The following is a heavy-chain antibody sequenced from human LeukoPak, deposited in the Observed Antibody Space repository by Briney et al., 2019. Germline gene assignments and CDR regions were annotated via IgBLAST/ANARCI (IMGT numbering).Heavy chain of an antibody. CDR1: GFTFSSYP. J-gene: IGHJ4*02. Sequence: GGSLRFSCAASGFTFSSYPMSWLRQAPGKGLEWFSFISPSGDRTSNADSVEGRFTISRDNTRNTLYLQMNSLRDEDTGVYYCAIMHGYYDGSGFWVQWGQGTLVTVSS. D-gene: IGHD3-22*01. CDR2: ISPSGDRT. CDR3: AIMHGYYDGSGFWVQ. V-gene: IGHV3-23*01.